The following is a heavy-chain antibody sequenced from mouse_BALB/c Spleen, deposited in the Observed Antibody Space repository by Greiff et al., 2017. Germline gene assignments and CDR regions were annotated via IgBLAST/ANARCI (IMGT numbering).Heavy chain of an antibody. Sequence: QVQLQQPGAELVKPGASVKLSCKASGYTFTSYWMHWVKQRPGQGLEWIGEIDPSDSYTNYNQKFKGKATLTVDKSSSTAYMQLSSLTSEDSAVYYCANYVAMDYWGQGTSVTVSS. V-gene: IGHV1-69*02. CDR1: GYTFTSYW. D-gene: IGHD1-1*01. CDR3: ANYVAMDY. CDR2: IDPSDSYT. J-gene: IGHJ4*01.